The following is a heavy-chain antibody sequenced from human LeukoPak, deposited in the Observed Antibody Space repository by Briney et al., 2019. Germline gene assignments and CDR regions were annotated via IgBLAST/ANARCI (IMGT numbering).Heavy chain of an antibody. J-gene: IGHJ4*02. CDR2: INHSRST. CDR3: ASARGGIAVAGPFDY. Sequence: SETLSLTCAVYGGSFSGYYWSWIRQPPGRGLEWIGEINHSRSTNYNPSLKSRVTISVDTSKNQFSLKLSSVTAADTAVYYCASARGGIAVAGPFDYWGQGTLVTVSS. CDR1: GGSFSGYY. D-gene: IGHD6-19*01. V-gene: IGHV4-34*01.